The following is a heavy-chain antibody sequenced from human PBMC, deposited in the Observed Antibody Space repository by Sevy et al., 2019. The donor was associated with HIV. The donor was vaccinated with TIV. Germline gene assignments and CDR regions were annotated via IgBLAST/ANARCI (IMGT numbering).Heavy chain of an antibody. CDR3: STDPIIVLLVTDGMDV. J-gene: IGHJ6*02. CDR1: GFSFSHAW. CDR2: IKSKPDGGTI. Sequence: GGSLRLSCAASGFSFSHAWMTCVRQAPGKGLEWVGRIKSKPDGGTIDYAAPVKGRFTISRDDSKNTLYLQMNSLKTEDTAVYYCSTDPIIVLLVTDGMDVWGQGTTVTVSS. V-gene: IGHV3-15*01. D-gene: IGHD2-8*02.